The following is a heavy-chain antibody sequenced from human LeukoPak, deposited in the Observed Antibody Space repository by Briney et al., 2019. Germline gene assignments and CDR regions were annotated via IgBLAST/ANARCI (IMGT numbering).Heavy chain of an antibody. CDR3: ARGSYNWNDGGYYFDY. Sequence: GASVRVSCKASGYTFTGYYMHWVRQAPGRGLEWMGWINPNSGGTSYAQKFQGRVTMTRDTSISTAYMELSRLRSDDTAVYYCARGSYNWNDGGYYFDYWGQGTLVTASS. V-gene: IGHV1-2*02. CDR2: INPNSGGT. J-gene: IGHJ4*02. D-gene: IGHD1-1*01. CDR1: GYTFTGYY.